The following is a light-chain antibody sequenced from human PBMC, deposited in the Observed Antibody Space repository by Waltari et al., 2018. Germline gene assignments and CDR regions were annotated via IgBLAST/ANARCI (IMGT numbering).Light chain of an antibody. Sequence: VVTQSPLSLPVTPGEPASIPCRSSQSLLHSIGYNYLDWYLQKPGQSPQLLIYLGSNRASGVPDRFSGSGSGTDFTLKISRVEAEDVGVYYCMQSLRALWTFGQGTKVEIK. CDR3: MQSLRALWT. CDR1: QSLLHSIGYNY. V-gene: IGKV2-28*01. J-gene: IGKJ1*01. CDR2: LGS.